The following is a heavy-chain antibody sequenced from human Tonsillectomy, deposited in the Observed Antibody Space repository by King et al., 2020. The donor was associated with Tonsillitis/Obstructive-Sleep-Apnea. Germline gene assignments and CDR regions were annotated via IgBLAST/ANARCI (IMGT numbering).Heavy chain of an antibody. D-gene: IGHD3-22*01. CDR3: TRHIRGYQGFDY. CDR1: GFTFSNAW. Sequence: QLVQSGGGLVKPGGSLRLSCAASGFTFSNAWMNWVRQAPGKGLEWVGRIKSKTDGGTTDYAAPVKGRFTISRDDSKNTLYLQMNSLKTEDTAVYYCTRHIRGYQGFDYWGQGTLVTVSS. J-gene: IGHJ4*02. V-gene: IGHV3-15*07. CDR2: IKSKTDGGTT.